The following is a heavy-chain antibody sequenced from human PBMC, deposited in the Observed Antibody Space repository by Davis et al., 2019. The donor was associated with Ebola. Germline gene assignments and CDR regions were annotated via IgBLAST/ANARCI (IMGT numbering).Heavy chain of an antibody. V-gene: IGHV1-24*01. CDR1: GYTLTELS. J-gene: IGHJ6*02. CDR3: ARGWDYGDYYYYYGMDV. D-gene: IGHD4-17*01. CDR2: FDPEDGET. Sequence: ASVKVSCKVSGYTLTELSMHWVRQAPGKGLEWMGGFDPEDGETIYAQKFQGRVTMTEDTSTDTAYMEMSSLRSEDTAVYYCARGWDYGDYYYYYGMDVWGQGTTVTVSS.